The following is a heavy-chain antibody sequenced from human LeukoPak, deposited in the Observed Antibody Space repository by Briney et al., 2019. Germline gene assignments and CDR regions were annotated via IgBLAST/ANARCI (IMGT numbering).Heavy chain of an antibody. CDR2: IYYTGST. CDR1: GGSVSTTPYY. Sequence: PSETLSLTCGVSGGSVSTTPYYRGWIRQPPGKGLEWIGNIYYTGSTSYNPSLNNRITMSVDTSQDQFSLKMTSVTAADTAFYYCPRLREGRYFDYIFDYWGQGALVTVSS. J-gene: IGHJ4*02. V-gene: IGHV4-39*01. CDR3: PRLREGRYFDYIFDY. D-gene: IGHD3-9*01.